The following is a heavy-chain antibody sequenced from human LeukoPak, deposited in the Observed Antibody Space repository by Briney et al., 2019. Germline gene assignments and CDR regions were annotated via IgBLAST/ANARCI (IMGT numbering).Heavy chain of an antibody. J-gene: IGHJ4*02. CDR3: ARGADTGGSSWYLRYYFDY. Sequence: GGSLRLSCAASGFTFSDYYMSWIRQAPGKGPEWVSYISSSGSTIYYADSVKGRFTISRDNAKNSLYLQMNSLRAEDTAVYYCARGADTGGSSWYLRYYFDYWGQGTLVTVSS. CDR2: ISSSGSTI. V-gene: IGHV3-11*04. CDR1: GFTFSDYY. D-gene: IGHD6-13*01.